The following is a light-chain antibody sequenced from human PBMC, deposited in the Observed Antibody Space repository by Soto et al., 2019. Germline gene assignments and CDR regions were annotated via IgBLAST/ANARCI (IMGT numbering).Light chain of an antibody. CDR1: ESVSTN. CDR2: GAS. CDR3: QQYGSSPTT. Sequence: ELLMTQSDATLFVAPGERVTLSCRASESVSTNLAWYQQKAGQAPRLLIYGASSRATGIPDRFSGSGSGTDFTLTISRLEPEDFAVYSCQQYGSSPTTFGQGTRLEI. V-gene: IGKV3-20*01. J-gene: IGKJ5*01.